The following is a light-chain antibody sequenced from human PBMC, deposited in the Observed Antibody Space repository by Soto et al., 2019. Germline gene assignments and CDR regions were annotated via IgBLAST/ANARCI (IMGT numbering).Light chain of an antibody. V-gene: IGKV3-15*01. CDR2: DAS. CDR3: QQYNNWPWT. J-gene: IGKJ1*01. Sequence: EIVMTQSPGTLSVSPWERVTLSCRASQSVRSKLVWYQRKPGQSPRLLISDASTRATGMPGRFSGSGSGTEFTLTISSLQSEDFAIYYCQQYNNWPWTFGQGTKVDI. CDR1: QSVRSK.